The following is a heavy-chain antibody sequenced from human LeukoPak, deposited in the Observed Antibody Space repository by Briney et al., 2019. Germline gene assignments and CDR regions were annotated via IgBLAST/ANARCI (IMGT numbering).Heavy chain of an antibody. CDR3: ARIKFLKPVTNLYSSSSSLYYFDY. J-gene: IGHJ4*02. V-gene: IGHV1-18*01. Sequence: ASVKVSCKASGYTFTSYGISWVRQAPGQGLEWMGWISAYSGDTNYAQKFQGRATMTTDTSTSTAYMELRSLSSDDTAVYYCARIKFLKPVTNLYSSSSSLYYFDYWGQGTLVTVSS. CDR1: GYTFTSYG. D-gene: IGHD6-6*01. CDR2: ISAYSGDT.